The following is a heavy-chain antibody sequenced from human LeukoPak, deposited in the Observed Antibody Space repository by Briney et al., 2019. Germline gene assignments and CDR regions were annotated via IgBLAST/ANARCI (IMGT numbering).Heavy chain of an antibody. CDR3: AKGGYTTWFDP. Sequence: GGSLRLSCAASGFTFREYSMSWVRQAPGKGLEWVSNIRSNGGDTYYTDYLKGRFTISRDNSKNTLYLEMNSLRAEDTAVYYCAKGGYTTWFDPWGQGTLVTVSS. J-gene: IGHJ5*02. CDR2: IRSNGGDT. V-gene: IGHV3-23*01. CDR1: GFTFREYS. D-gene: IGHD2-15*01.